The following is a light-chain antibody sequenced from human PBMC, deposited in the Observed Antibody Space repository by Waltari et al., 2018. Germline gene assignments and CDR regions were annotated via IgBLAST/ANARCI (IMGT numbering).Light chain of an antibody. CDR1: QTISSY. V-gene: IGKV1-17*03. CDR3: QQHNSHPLT. J-gene: IGKJ4*01. Sequence: DIQMTQSPSSLSASVGDRVSITCRASQTISSYLAWYQQKPGKVPKLLIYGASSLQSGVPSRFSGSGSGTEFTLTISSLQPEDFATYYCQQHNSHPLTIGGGTKVEIK. CDR2: GAS.